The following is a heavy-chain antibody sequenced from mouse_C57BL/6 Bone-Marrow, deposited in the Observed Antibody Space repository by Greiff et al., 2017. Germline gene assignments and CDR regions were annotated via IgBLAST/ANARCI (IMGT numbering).Heavy chain of an antibody. D-gene: IGHD3-2*02. CDR3: ARGSSGYAWFAY. J-gene: IGHJ3*01. CDR2: INPNSGST. V-gene: IGHV1-64*01. CDR1: GYTFTSYW. Sequence: QVQLQQSGAELVKPGASVKLSCKASGYTFTSYWMHWVKQRPGQGLEWIGMINPNSGSTNYNKKFKSKATLTVDKSSSTAYMQLSSLTSEDSAVYCGARGSSGYAWFAYWGQGTMVTVSA.